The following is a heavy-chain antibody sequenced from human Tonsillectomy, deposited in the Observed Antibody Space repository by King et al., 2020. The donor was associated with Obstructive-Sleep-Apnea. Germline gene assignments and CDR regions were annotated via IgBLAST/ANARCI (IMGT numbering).Heavy chain of an antibody. V-gene: IGHV1-69*09. CDR2: IIPILTIP. D-gene: IGHD5-24*01. Sequence: VQLVQSGAEVKKPGSSVKVSCKASGGTFSSFAINWVRQAPGQGLEWMGRIIPILTIPNYAQKFQGRVTITADKSTSTAYMGLSSLRSEDTAVYYCARDPRDVYSSYWGQGTLVTVSS. CDR3: ARDPRDVYSSY. J-gene: IGHJ4*02. CDR1: GGTFSSFA.